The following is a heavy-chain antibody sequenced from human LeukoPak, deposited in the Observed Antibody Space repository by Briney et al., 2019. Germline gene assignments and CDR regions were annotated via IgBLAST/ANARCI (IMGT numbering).Heavy chain of an antibody. J-gene: IGHJ4*02. V-gene: IGHV3-23*01. CDR3: ARGTLNIPGEHGAFDY. D-gene: IGHD1-14*01. CDR1: GFTFSSHG. CDR2: ISDSGGKT. Sequence: GGTLRLSCAASGFTFSSHGMSWVRQAPGKGLEWVSTISDSGGKTYYADSEKGRFTISRDNSKNTLYLQMNSLRAEDTAVYYCARGTLNIPGEHGAFDYWGQGTLVTVSS.